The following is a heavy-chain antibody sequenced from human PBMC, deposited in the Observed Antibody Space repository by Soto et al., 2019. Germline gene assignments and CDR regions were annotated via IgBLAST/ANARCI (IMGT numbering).Heavy chain of an antibody. V-gene: IGHV4-59*01. Sequence: SETLSLTCTVSGGSISTNYWSWIRQPPGKGLEWIAYISYTGSTNYNPSLKSRLTVSLDTSKNQFSLKLNSVTAADTAVYYCARRGCSSAGCPYYFDYWGQGTLVTVS. J-gene: IGHJ4*02. D-gene: IGHD2-2*01. CDR3: ARRGCSSAGCPYYFDY. CDR1: GGSISTNY. CDR2: ISYTGST.